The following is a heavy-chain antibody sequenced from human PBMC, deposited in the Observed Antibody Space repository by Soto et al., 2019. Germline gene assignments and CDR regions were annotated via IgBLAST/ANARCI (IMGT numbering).Heavy chain of an antibody. J-gene: IGHJ3*02. Sequence: SETLSLTCTVSGGSISSDDYYWRWIRQPPGKGLEWIGYIYYSGSTYYNPSLKSRVTISVDTSKNQFSLKLSSVTAADTAVYYCARDGRDDYYDSSGYFLDAFDIWGQGTMVTVSS. D-gene: IGHD3-22*01. V-gene: IGHV4-30-4*01. CDR1: GGSISSDDYY. CDR2: IYYSGST. CDR3: ARDGRDDYYDSSGYFLDAFDI.